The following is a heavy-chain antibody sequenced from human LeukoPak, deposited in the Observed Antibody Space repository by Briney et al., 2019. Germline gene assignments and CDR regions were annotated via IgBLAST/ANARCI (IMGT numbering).Heavy chain of an antibody. CDR3: ASSDGLPPRSDSSYDVFDY. Sequence: PSETLSLTCAVSGGSIISGNWWSWVRQPPGKGLEWIGEIYHSGRTNYNPSLKSRGTISLDKSKNHFSLNLSSVTAADTALYYCASSDGLPPRSDSSYDVFDYWGQGTLVTVSS. V-gene: IGHV4-4*02. CDR1: GGSIISGNW. J-gene: IGHJ4*02. CDR2: IYHSGRT. D-gene: IGHD5-12*01.